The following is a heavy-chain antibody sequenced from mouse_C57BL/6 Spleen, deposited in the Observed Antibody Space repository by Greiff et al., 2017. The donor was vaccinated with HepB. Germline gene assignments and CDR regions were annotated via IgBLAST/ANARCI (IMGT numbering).Heavy chain of an antibody. CDR2: INPNNGGT. D-gene: IGHD2-5*01. CDR1: GYTFTDYN. Sequence: EVQLQQSGPELVKPGASVKMSCKASGYTFTDYNMHWVKQSHGKSLEWIGYINPNNGGTSYNQKFKGKATLTVNKSSSTAYMELRSLTSEDSAVYYCADAYYSNYGYAMDYWGQGTSVTVSS. V-gene: IGHV1-22*01. J-gene: IGHJ4*01. CDR3: ADAYYSNYGYAMDY.